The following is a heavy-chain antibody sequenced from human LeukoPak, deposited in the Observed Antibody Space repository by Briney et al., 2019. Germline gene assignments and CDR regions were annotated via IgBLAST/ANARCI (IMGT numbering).Heavy chain of an antibody. CDR2: IYSGGST. CDR3: AGNPIVGATYYFDY. V-gene: IGHV3-53*01. CDR1: GFTVSSNY. J-gene: IGHJ4*02. D-gene: IGHD1-26*01. Sequence: QSGGSLRLSCAASGFTVSSNYMSWVRQAPGKGLEWVSVIYSGGSTYYADSVKGRFTISRDNSKNTLYLQMNSLRAEDTAVYYCAGNPIVGATYYFDYWGQGTLVTVSS.